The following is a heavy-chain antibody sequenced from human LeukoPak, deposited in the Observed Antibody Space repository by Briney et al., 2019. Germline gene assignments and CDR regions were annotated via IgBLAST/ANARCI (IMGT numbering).Heavy chain of an antibody. D-gene: IGHD5-18*01. J-gene: IGHJ4*02. CDR2: INHSGST. Sequence: PPETLSLTCAVYGGPFSGYYWSWIRQPPGKGLEWIGEINHSGSTNYNPSLKSRVTISVDTSKNQFSLKLSSVTAADTAVYYCARVSYGYGYYFDYWGQGTLATVSS. CDR1: GGPFSGYY. V-gene: IGHV4-34*01. CDR3: ARVSYGYGYYFDY.